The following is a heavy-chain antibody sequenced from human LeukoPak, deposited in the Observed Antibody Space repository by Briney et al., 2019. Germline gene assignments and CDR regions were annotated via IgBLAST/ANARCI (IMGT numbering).Heavy chain of an antibody. V-gene: IGHV4-59*08. CDR2: IYYSGST. J-gene: IGHJ4*02. CDR1: GGSISSYY. D-gene: IGHD3-10*01. CDR3: ARHSGGVWFGEY. Sequence: SETLSLTCTVSGGSISSYYWSWIRQPPGKGLEWIGYIYYSGSTNYNPSLKSRVTISVDTSKNQFSLKLSSVTAADTTVYYCARHSGGVWFGEYWGQGTLVTVSS.